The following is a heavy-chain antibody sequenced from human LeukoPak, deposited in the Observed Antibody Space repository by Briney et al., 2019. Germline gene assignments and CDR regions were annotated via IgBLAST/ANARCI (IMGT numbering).Heavy chain of an antibody. Sequence: GGSLRLSCAASGFTVSSNYMSWVRQAPGKGQEWVSVIYSGGSTYYADSVKGRFTISRDNSKNTLYLQMNSLRAEDTAVYYCARVGEDDILTGYLDYWGQGTLVTVSS. CDR3: ARVGEDDILTGYLDY. CDR1: GFTVSSNY. D-gene: IGHD3-9*01. J-gene: IGHJ4*02. CDR2: IYSGGST. V-gene: IGHV3-66*01.